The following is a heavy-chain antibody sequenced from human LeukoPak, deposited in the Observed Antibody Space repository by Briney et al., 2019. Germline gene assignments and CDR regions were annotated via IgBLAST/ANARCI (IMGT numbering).Heavy chain of an antibody. Sequence: SSVNVSCKASAGTFSSYAISWVRQAPGQGLEWMGGIIPIFGTANYAQKFQGRVTITADESTSTAYMELSSLRSEDTAVYYCARSLDYGDFSCFDYWGQGTLVTVSS. J-gene: IGHJ4*02. CDR2: IIPIFGTA. CDR1: AGTFSSYA. D-gene: IGHD4-17*01. V-gene: IGHV1-69*01. CDR3: ARSLDYGDFSCFDY.